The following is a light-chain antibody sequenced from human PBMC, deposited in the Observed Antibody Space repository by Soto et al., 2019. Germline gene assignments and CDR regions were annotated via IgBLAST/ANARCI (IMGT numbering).Light chain of an antibody. J-gene: IGLJ2*01. CDR3: QAWDDTLNGHVV. CDR2: STN. V-gene: IGLV1-44*01. Sequence: QSVLTQPPSASGTPGQRVTISCSGSSSNIGSNSANWYQQLPGTAPKLVMYSTNQRPSGVPDRFSGSKSGTSASLAIIDLQSELEADSYCQAWDDTLNGHVVFGGGTKLTVL. CDR1: SSNIGSNS.